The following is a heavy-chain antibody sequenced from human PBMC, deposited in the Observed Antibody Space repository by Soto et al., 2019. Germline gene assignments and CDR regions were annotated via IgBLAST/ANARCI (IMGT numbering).Heavy chain of an antibody. CDR1: GGTFSSYT. Sequence: QVQLVQSGAEVKKPGSSVKVSCKASGGTFSSYTIGWVRQAPGQGLEWMGRIIPILGIANYAQKFQGRVTITADKSTSTAYMELSSLRSEDTAVYYCARLSLTGYSSGWFDYWGQGTLVTVSS. J-gene: IGHJ4*02. CDR2: IIPILGIA. V-gene: IGHV1-69*02. CDR3: ARLSLTGYSSGWFDY. D-gene: IGHD6-19*01.